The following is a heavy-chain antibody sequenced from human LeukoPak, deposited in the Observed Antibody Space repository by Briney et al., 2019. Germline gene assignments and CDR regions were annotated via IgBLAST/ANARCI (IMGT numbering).Heavy chain of an antibody. J-gene: IGHJ6*02. CDR3: ARQSPWFGEPDV. CDR1: GGSISSYY. V-gene: IGHV4-59*08. D-gene: IGHD3-10*01. Sequence: PSETLSLTCTVSGGSISSYYWSWIRQPPGKGLEWIGYIYYSGSTNYNPSLKSRVTISVDTSKNQFSLKLSSVTAADTAVYCCARQSPWFGEPDVWGQGTTVTVSS. CDR2: IYYSGST.